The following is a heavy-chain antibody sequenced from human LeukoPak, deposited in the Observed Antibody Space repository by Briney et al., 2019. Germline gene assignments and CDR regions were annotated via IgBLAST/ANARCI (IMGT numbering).Heavy chain of an antibody. J-gene: IGHJ6*02. D-gene: IGHD3-16*01. CDR2: ISSSSSYI. CDR1: GFIFKTYT. V-gene: IGHV3-21*01. CDR3: AREGGYQYYYAMDV. Sequence: GGSPRLSCAASGFIFKTYTMHWVRQAPGMGLEWVSSISSSSSYIFYADSVKGRFTISRDNAKNSLYLQMSSLRAEDAAVYYCAREGGYQYYYAMDVWGQGTTVTVSS.